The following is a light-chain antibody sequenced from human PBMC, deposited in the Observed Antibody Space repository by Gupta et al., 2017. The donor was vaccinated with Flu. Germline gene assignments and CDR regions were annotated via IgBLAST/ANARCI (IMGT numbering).Light chain of an antibody. J-gene: IGLJ3*02. Sequence: AVVTQEPSLTVSPRGTVTFTCGSSTGAVTNGHYPYWFQQKSGQGPRTLIYETTKKHSWTPDRFSGSLLGGKAALTLTGAQPEDEAEYYCLLSYSGGRPVFGGGTKLTVL. CDR2: ETT. V-gene: IGLV7-46*01. CDR3: LLSYSGGRPV. CDR1: TGAVTNGHY.